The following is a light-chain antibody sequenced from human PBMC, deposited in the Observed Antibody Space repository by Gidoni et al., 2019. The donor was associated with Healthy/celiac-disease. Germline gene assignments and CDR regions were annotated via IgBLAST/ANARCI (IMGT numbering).Light chain of an antibody. CDR1: QSLLHSNGYNY. J-gene: IGKJ3*01. CDR3: MQDVQTPFT. V-gene: IGKV2-28*01. CDR2: LGS. Sequence: DMVMTQSPLSLPVTPGEPASISCRSSQSLLHSNGYNYLDWYLQKPGQSPQLLIYLGSNRASGVPDRLSGSGSGTDFTLKISRVEAEDIGVYYCMQDVQTPFTFGPGTKVDIK.